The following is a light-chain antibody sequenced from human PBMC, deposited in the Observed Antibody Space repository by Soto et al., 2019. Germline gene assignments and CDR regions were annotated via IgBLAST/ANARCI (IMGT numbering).Light chain of an antibody. V-gene: IGKV1-39*01. J-gene: IGKJ1*01. CDR3: QQSYSPVWT. Sequence: IHMTLSPSSLSASEGDRVTITCRASQSISSYLNWYQQKPGKAPRVLIFAASSLQSGVPARFSGSGSGTDFTLTISSLQPEDFATYYCQQSYSPVWTFGQGTKVDIK. CDR2: AAS. CDR1: QSISSY.